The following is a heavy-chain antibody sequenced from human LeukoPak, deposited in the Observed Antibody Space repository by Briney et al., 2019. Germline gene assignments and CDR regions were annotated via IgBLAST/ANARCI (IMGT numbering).Heavy chain of an antibody. D-gene: IGHD6-19*01. CDR2: LSGNGDKR. Sequence: GGSLRLSCVASGFTFSNYAMSWVRQAPGEGLEWVSGLSGNGDKRFYADSVKGRFTISRDNSKNTLYLQMNSLRTEDTAVYYCAKIPVGIGMASAKRIYWGQGTLVTVSS. V-gene: IGHV3-23*01. CDR1: GFTFSNYA. CDR3: AKIPVGIGMASAKRIY. J-gene: IGHJ4*02.